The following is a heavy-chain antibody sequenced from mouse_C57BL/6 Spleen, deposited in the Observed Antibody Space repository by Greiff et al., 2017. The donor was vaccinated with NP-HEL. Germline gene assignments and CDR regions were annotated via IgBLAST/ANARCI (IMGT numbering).Heavy chain of an antibody. D-gene: IGHD1-1*01. V-gene: IGHV1-52*01. Sequence: QVQLKQPGAELVRPGSSVKLSCKASGYTFTSYWMHWVKQRPIQGLEWIGNIDPSDSETHYNQKFKDKATLTVDKSSSTAYMQLSSLTSEDSAVYYCAREGDYYGSSWEFAYWGQGTLVTVSA. J-gene: IGHJ3*01. CDR1: GYTFTSYW. CDR3: AREGDYYGSSWEFAY. CDR2: IDPSDSET.